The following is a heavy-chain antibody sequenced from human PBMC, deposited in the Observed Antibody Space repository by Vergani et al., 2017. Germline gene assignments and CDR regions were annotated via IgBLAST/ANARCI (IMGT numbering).Heavy chain of an antibody. D-gene: IGHD2-8*01. J-gene: IGHJ6*03. CDR3: ARSGYCAHGVCYMTYYYYMDV. CDR1: GFTFSSYW. Sequence: EVQLVESGGGLVQPGGSLRLSCAASGFTFSSYWMSWVRQAPGKGLEWVANIKQDGSEKYYVDSVKGRFTISRDNAKNSLYLQMNSLRAEDTAVYYCARSGYCAHGVCYMTYYYYMDVWGKGTAVTVSS. CDR2: IKQDGSEK. V-gene: IGHV3-7*01.